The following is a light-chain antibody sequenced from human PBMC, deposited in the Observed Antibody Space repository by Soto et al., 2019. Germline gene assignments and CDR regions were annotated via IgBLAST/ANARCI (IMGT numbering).Light chain of an antibody. CDR2: AAS. CDR1: QSISSY. Sequence: DIQMTQSPSSLSASVGDRVTITCRASQSISSYLNWYQQKPGKAPKLLIYAASSLQSGVPSRFSGSGSGTDFTLTISNLQPEDFAAYYCQQSYRTLTWTFGQGTKVDIK. J-gene: IGKJ1*01. CDR3: QQSYRTLTWT. V-gene: IGKV1-39*01.